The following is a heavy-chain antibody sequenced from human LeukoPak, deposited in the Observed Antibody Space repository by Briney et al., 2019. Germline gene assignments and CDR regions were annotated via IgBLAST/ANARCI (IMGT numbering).Heavy chain of an antibody. Sequence: GGPVTLPCAPSGLRFGRYPMHWLPHAPGQGLDYISAISRKGGGTYYTDSVNGRFTISRDNTKSALYPQLHSLGSEGTAVYYGARSAVGDGHYYYCGMEVWGQGTAVTVSS. CDR1: GLRFGRYP. D-gene: IGHD6-19*01. V-gene: IGHV3-64*04. CDR2: ISRKGGGT. J-gene: IGHJ6*02. CDR3: ARSAVGDGHYYYCGMEV.